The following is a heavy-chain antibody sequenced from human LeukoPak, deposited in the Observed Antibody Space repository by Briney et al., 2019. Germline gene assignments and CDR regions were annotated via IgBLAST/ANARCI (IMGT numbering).Heavy chain of an antibody. CDR1: GDSISSGDYY. D-gene: IGHD6-19*01. Sequence: SETLSLTCTVSGDSISSGDYYWSWIRQPAGKGLEWIGRISSSGSTNYNPSLKSRVTISVDTSKNQFSLKLSSVTAADTAVYYCARLGNSGWLVLSYYFDYWGQGTLVTVSS. CDR3: ARLGNSGWLVLSYYFDY. J-gene: IGHJ4*02. V-gene: IGHV4-61*02. CDR2: ISSSGST.